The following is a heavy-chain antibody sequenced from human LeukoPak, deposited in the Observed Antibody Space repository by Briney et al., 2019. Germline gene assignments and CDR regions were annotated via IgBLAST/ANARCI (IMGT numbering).Heavy chain of an antibody. Sequence: GGSLRLSCAASGFTFSSYSMNWVRQAPGKGLEWVSSISSSSSYIYYADSVKGRFTISRDNAKNSLYLQMNSLRAEDTAVYYCARVGGGYSYGYYYYYMDVWGKGTTVTVSS. J-gene: IGHJ6*03. CDR1: GFTFSSYS. CDR2: ISSSSSYI. V-gene: IGHV3-21*01. D-gene: IGHD5-18*01. CDR3: ARVGGGYSYGYYYYYMDV.